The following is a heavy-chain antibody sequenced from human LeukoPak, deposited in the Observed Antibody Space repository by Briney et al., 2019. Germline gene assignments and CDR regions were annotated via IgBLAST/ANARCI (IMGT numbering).Heavy chain of an antibody. J-gene: IGHJ4*02. CDR2: INPNSGDT. CDR1: GYTFTGYY. CDR3: ATQRDSYLWGTDFDY. Sequence: GASVKVSCKASGYTFTGYYMHWVRQAAGQGLEWMGWINPNSGDTKYSQKFQGRVTMTRDTSISTAYMELSRLRSDDTAVYYCATQRDSYLWGTDFDYWGQGTLVTVSS. V-gene: IGHV1-2*02. D-gene: IGHD3-16*01.